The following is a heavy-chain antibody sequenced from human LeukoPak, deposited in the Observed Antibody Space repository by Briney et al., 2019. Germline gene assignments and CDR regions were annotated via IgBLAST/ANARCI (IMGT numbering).Heavy chain of an antibody. CDR3: ARGRSCSSTSCYTPYYYYMDV. CDR2: MDPNSGNT. J-gene: IGHJ6*03. D-gene: IGHD2-2*02. V-gene: IGHV1-8*03. CDR1: GYTFTSYD. Sequence: ASVKVSCKASGYTFTSYDINWVRQATGQGLEWMGWMDPNSGNTGYAQKFQGRVTITRNTSISTAYMELSSLRSEDTAVYFCARGRSCSSTSCYTPYYYYMDVWGKGTTVTVSS.